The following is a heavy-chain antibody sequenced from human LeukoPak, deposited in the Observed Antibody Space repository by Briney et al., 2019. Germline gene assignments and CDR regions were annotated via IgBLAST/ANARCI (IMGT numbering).Heavy chain of an antibody. CDR2: FDPEDGET. D-gene: IGHD2-15*01. Sequence: GASVKVSCKVSGYTLTELSMHWVRQAPGKGLEWMGGFDPEDGETIYAQKFQGRVTMTEDTSTDTAYMELSSLRSEDTAVYYCATSSPRDWSCSGGSCYSGEWGQGTLVTVSS. CDR3: ATSSPRDWSCSGGSCYSGE. V-gene: IGHV1-24*01. CDR1: GYTLTELS. J-gene: IGHJ4*02.